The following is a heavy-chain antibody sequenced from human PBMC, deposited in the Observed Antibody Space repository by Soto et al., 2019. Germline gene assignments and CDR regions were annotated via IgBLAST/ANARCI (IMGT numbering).Heavy chain of an antibody. D-gene: IGHD2-2*01. J-gene: IGHJ5*02. V-gene: IGHV3-48*02. Sequence: EVHLVESGGDLVQPGGSLRLSCATSGFSFSSYHMHWVRRAPGKGLEWVAYITTSSTTIYYADSVKGRFTIPRDDAKKSLYLQMDSLRDEDTSIYYCARGGSLPPFDAWGRGTLVTVSS. CDR3: ARGGSLPPFDA. CDR1: GFSFSSYH. CDR2: ITTSSTTI.